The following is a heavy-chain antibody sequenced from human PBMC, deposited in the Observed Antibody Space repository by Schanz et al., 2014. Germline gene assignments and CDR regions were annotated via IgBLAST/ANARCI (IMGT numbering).Heavy chain of an antibody. V-gene: IGHV3-9*01. CDR2: ILLRSGHR. CDR1: GFTFDEYG. CDR3: VKDLAPGGADV. J-gene: IGHJ6*02. Sequence: VQLVESGGAVVQPGGSLRLSCAASGFTFDEYGMHWVRQAPGKGLEWVSGILLRSGHRDYANSVKDRFIISRDRSSLYLQMNSLRAEDTAFYYCVKDLAPGGADVWGQGTTVTVSS. D-gene: IGHD2-15*01.